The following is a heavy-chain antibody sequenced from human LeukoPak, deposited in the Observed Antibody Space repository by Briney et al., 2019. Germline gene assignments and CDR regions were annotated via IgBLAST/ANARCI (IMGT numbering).Heavy chain of an antibody. CDR2: IRSKAYGGTT. CDR3: TRDSPRYCSSTSCYEEEGDS. V-gene: IGHV3-49*03. D-gene: IGHD2-2*01. CDR1: GFTFGDYA. J-gene: IGHJ4*02. Sequence: PGRSLRLSCAASGFTFGDYAMSWFRQAPGKGLEWVGFIRSKAYGGTTEYAASVKGRFTISRDDSKSIAYLQMNSLKTEDTAVYYCTRDSPRYCSSTSCYEEEGDSWGQGTLVTVSS.